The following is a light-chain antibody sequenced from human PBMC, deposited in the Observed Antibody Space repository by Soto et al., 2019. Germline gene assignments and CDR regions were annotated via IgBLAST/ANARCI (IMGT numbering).Light chain of an antibody. Sequence: EIVMTQSPATLSVSPGERATLSCRASQSVSSNVAWYQQKPGQAPRLLILGASTRATGIPARFSGSGSGTEFTLSISSLQSEDFAVYYCKQYKEWPPFTFGQGTRLEI. CDR1: QSVSSN. J-gene: IGKJ5*01. CDR2: GAS. V-gene: IGKV3-15*01. CDR3: KQYKEWPPFT.